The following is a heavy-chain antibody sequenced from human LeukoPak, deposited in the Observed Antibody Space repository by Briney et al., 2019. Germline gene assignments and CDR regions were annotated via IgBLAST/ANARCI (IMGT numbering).Heavy chain of an antibody. CDR1: GYSFTSYW. D-gene: IGHD3-22*01. J-gene: IGHJ4*02. CDR2: IYPGDSDT. CDR3: ACGYDSSGYSYYFDY. V-gene: IGHV5-51*01. Sequence: GESLKISCKGSGYSFTSYWIGWVRQMPGKGLEWMGIIYPGDSDTRYSPSFQGQVTISADKSISTAYLQWSSLQASDTAVYYCACGYDSSGYSYYFDYWGQGTLVTVSS.